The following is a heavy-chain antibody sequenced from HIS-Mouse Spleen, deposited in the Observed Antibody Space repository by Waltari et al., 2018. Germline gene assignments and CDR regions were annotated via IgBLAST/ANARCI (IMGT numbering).Heavy chain of an antibody. CDR1: GFTFSSYG. Sequence: QVQLVESGGGVVQPGRSLRLSCAASGFTFSSYGMHWVRQAPGKGLEWVAVISYDGSNKYYADSVKGRFTISRDNSKNTLYLQMNSLRAEDTAVYYCAKARSIAAADPFDYWGQGTLVTVSS. J-gene: IGHJ4*02. V-gene: IGHV3-30*18. CDR3: AKARSIAAADPFDY. D-gene: IGHD6-13*01. CDR2: ISYDGSNK.